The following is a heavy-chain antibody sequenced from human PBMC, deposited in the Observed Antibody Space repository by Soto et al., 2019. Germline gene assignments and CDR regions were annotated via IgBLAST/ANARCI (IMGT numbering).Heavy chain of an antibody. J-gene: IGHJ4*01. CDR3: ARXXXAXXCXXXXXDX. V-gene: IGHV1-2*02. CDR2: INPNSGGT. CDR1: GYTFTGYY. D-gene: IGHD2-21*02. Sequence: ASVKVSCKASGYTFTGYYMHWVRQAPGQGLEWMGWINPNSGGTKYSQRFQDRVTMTRDTSTNTVYMELSSLRSDDTAVYYCARXXXAXXCXXXXXDXXGXGTLVTVSS.